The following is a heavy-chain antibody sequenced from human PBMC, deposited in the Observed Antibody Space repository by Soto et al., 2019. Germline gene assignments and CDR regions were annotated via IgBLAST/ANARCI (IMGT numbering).Heavy chain of an antibody. D-gene: IGHD2-15*01. CDR3: AKGADLGRSGGSRKGNMGHFDY. Sequence: GGSLRLSCAASGFTFSSYAMSWVRQAPGKGLEWVSAISGSGGSTYYADSVKGRFTISRDNSKNTLYLQMNSLRAEDTAVYYCAKGADLGRSGGSRKGNMGHFDYWGQGTLVTVSS. CDR1: GFTFSSYA. CDR2: ISGSGGST. J-gene: IGHJ4*02. V-gene: IGHV3-23*01.